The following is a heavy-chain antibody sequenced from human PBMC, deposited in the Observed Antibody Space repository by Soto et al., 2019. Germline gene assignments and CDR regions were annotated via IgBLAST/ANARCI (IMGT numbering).Heavy chain of an antibody. V-gene: IGHV1-69*13. D-gene: IGHD3-22*01. CDR3: ARAPAYYDSSGYHAFGAFDI. J-gene: IGHJ3*02. CDR2: VIPIFGTA. Sequence: PWASVKVSCKASGGTFSSYAISWVRQAPGQGLEWMGGVIPIFGTANYEQKFQGRVTIPADDSTSTAYMELSSPRSDDTSVYYCARAPAYYDSSGYHAFGAFDIWGQGTMVTVSS. CDR1: GGTFSSYA.